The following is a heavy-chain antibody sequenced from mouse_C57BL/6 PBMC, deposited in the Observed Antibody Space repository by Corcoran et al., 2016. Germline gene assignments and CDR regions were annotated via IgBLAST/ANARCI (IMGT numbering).Heavy chain of an antibody. CDR2: IYWDDDK. D-gene: IGHD2-4*01. CDR3: ARRASYDYDGDWFAY. CDR1: GFSLSTSGMG. Sequence: QVTLKESGPGILQSSQTLSLTCSFSGFSLSTSGMGVSWIRQPSGKGLEWLAHIYWDDDKRYNPSLKSRLTISKDTSRNQVFLKITSVDTADTATYDCARRASYDYDGDWFAYWGQGTLVTVSA. J-gene: IGHJ3*01. V-gene: IGHV8-12*01.